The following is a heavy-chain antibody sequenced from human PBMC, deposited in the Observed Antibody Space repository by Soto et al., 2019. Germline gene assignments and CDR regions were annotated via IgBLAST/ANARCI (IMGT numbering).Heavy chain of an antibody. V-gene: IGHV3-48*02. CDR2: ISSSSSTI. CDR3: GGDSSGYFYPDVFDI. J-gene: IGHJ3*02. Sequence: GGPPRLSCAASGFTFSRYSMNWVRQAPGKGLEWVSYISSSSSTIYYADSVKGRFTISRDNAKNSLYLQMNSLRDEDTAVYYCGGDSSGYFYPDVFDIWGQGTMVTVSS. CDR1: GFTFSRYS. D-gene: IGHD3-22*01.